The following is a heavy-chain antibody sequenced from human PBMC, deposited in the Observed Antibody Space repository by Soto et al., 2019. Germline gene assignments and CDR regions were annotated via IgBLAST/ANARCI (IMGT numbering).Heavy chain of an antibody. V-gene: IGHV3-74*01. CDR3: ARFRGDAFDI. Sequence: EVQLVESGGGLVQPGGSLRLSCAVSGFTFSNYWMHWVRQAPGKGLVWVSTISPDGTIPDYTDSVKGRLAISRDNAKSTLFLQINSLRPEDTAVYYCARFRGDAFDIGGQGKMVTVSS. CDR1: GFTFSNYW. CDR2: ISPDGTIP. J-gene: IGHJ3*02. D-gene: IGHD3-10*01.